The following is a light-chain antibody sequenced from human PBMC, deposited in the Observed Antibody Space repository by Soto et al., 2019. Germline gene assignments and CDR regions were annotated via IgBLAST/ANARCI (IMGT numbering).Light chain of an antibody. J-gene: IGLJ1*01. CDR3: ISYTDRQSYL. V-gene: IGLV2-14*01. Sequence: QSVLTQPASVSGSRGQSIIISCVGRHTDVGQDKSVSCYQQDPGKSPKLMIYAVSDLPSGVSDRFSGSKSGITASRTISGLQTEDEADYYCISYTDRQSYLFGTGTKVTAL. CDR1: HTDVGQDKS. CDR2: AVS.